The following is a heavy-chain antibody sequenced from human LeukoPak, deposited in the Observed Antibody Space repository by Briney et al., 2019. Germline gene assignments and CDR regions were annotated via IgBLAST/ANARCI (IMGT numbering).Heavy chain of an antibody. J-gene: IGHJ4*02. CDR2: IYYSGST. CDR1: GGSISSYY. CDR3: ARETGGWVDY. D-gene: IGHD6-19*01. Sequence: SETLSLTCTVSGGSISSYYWSWIRQPPGKGLEWIGYIYYSGSTNYNPSLRSRVTISVDTSKNQFSLKLSSVTAADTAVYYCARETGGWVDYWGQGTLVTVSS. V-gene: IGHV4-59*01.